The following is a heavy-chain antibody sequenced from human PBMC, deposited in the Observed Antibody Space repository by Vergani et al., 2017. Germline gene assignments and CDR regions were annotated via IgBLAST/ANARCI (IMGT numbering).Heavy chain of an antibody. V-gene: IGHV5-51*01. J-gene: IGHJ6*02. CDR3: ARFFGDRPNSLYYGMDV. CDR1: GYSFTSYW. Sequence: EVQLVQSGAEVKKPGESLKISCKGSGYSFTSYWIGWVRQLPGKGLEWRGIIYPGDSDTRYSPAFQGQVTIPADKSISTAYLQWSSLEASDTVMYYCARFFGDRPNSLYYGMDVWGQGTTVTVSS. D-gene: IGHD2/OR15-2a*01. CDR2: IYPGDSDT.